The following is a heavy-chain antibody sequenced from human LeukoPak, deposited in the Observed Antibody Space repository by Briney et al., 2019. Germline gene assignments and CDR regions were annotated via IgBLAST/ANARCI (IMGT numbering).Heavy chain of an antibody. CDR1: GGTFSSYA. V-gene: IGHV1-69*04. CDR3: AAPYQRVGEDFDY. D-gene: IGHD2-2*01. CDR2: IIPILGIA. J-gene: IGHJ4*02. Sequence: GASVKVSCKASGGTFSSYAISWVRQAPGQGLEWMGRIIPILGIANYAQKFQGRVTITADESTSTAYMELSSLRSEDTAVYYCAAPYQRVGEDFDYWGQGTLVTVSS.